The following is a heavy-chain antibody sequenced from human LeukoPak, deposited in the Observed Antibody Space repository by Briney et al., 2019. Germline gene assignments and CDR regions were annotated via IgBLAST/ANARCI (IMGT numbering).Heavy chain of an antibody. V-gene: IGHV4-4*07. J-gene: IGHJ5*02. CDR1: GGSISSYY. CDR2: IYTSGST. Sequence: SETLSLTCTVSGGSISSYYWSWIRQPAGKGLEWIGRIYTSGSTNYNPSLKSRVTMSVDTSKNQFFLKLSSVTAADTAVYYCARAYGSGSYYNFLAGWFDPWGQGTLVTVSS. CDR3: ARAYGSGSYYNFLAGWFDP. D-gene: IGHD3-10*01.